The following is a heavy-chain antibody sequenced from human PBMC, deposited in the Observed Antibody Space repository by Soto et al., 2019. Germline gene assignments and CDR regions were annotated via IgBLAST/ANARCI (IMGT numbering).Heavy chain of an antibody. CDR1: GGSISSSPYF. CDR3: SRRAPEGFDP. J-gene: IGHJ5*02. CDR2: VSYSGGT. Sequence: SETLSLTCTVSGGSISSSPYFWGWIRQPPGKGLEWIASVSYSGGTYYNPSLKSRVTISVDTSKKQFSLNLTSVTATDTAFYYCSRRAPEGFDPWGQGTQVTVSS. V-gene: IGHV4-39*01.